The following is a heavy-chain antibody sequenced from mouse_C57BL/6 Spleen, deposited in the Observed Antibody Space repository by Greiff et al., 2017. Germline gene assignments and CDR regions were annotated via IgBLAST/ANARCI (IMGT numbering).Heavy chain of an antibody. Sequence: QVQLQQSGAELVKPGASVKISCKASGYAFSSYWMNWVKQRPGKGLEWIGQIYPGDGDTNYNGKFKGKATLTADKSSSTAYMQLSSLTSEDSAVYFCARRGITTGLYYFDYWGQGTTLTVSS. D-gene: IGHD1-1*01. CDR3: ARRGITTGLYYFDY. J-gene: IGHJ2*01. CDR1: GYAFSSYW. CDR2: IYPGDGDT. V-gene: IGHV1-80*01.